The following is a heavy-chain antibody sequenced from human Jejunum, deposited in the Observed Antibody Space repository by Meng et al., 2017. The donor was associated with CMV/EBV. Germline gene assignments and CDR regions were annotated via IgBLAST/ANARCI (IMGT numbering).Heavy chain of an antibody. CDR3: VRGGDSHIWYYYLDF. J-gene: IGHJ4*02. CDR1: VLLSRYS. D-gene: IGHD6-13*01. V-gene: IGHV1-69*05. Sequence: VLLSRYSVNWVRQAPGQGLEWMGGVIPGSGTANYAQRFQGRVSIITDESTSTSYMELNSLRSEDTAVYYCVRGGDSHIWYYYLDFWGQGTLVTVSS. CDR2: VIPGSGTA.